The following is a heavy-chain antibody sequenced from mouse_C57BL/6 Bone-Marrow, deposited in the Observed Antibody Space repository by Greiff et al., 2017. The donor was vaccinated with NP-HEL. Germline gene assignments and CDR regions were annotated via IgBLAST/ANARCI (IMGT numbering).Heavy chain of an antibody. CDR1: GFSFTSYA. CDR2: IWPGGGT. J-gene: IGHJ1*03. CDR3: ARDSSYYGSSYDWYFEV. Sequence: VMLVESGPGLVAPSPCLSITCTVSGFSFTSYAISWVRQPPGKGLEWLGVIWPGGGTNYNSALKSRLSISKDNVKSQVFLKMNSLRTEDTARYYFARDSSYYGSSYDWYFEVWGTGTTVTVSS. D-gene: IGHD1-1*01. V-gene: IGHV2-9-1*01.